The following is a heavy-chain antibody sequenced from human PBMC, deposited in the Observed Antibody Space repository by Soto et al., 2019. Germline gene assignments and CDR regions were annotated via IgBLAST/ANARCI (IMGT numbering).Heavy chain of an antibody. CDR1: GFTFRNYW. CDR3: ARGFCYSNYCYIDP. V-gene: IGHV3-7*01. J-gene: IGHJ5*02. Sequence: DVQLVESGGGLVQPGGSLRLSCADSGFTFRNYWMNWVRQAPGKGLEWVANIREDGSDKYYVESVEGRFTISRDNARNSLHLQMDSLRADDTAVYYCARGFCYSNYCYIDPWGQGTQVTVSS. CDR2: IREDGSDK. D-gene: IGHD4-4*01.